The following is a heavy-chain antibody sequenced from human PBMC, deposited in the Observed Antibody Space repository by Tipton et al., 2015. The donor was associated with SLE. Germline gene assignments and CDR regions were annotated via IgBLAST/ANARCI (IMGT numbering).Heavy chain of an antibody. Sequence: SLRLSCAASGFTFDDYAMHWVRQAPGKGLEWVSGISWNSGSIGYADSVKGRFTISRDNAKNSLYLQMNSLRAEDTALYYCAKDTEYYGQGHYFDYWGQGTLVTVSS. J-gene: IGHJ4*02. D-gene: IGHD3-10*01. CDR2: ISWNSGSI. CDR3: AKDTEYYGQGHYFDY. CDR1: GFTFDDYA. V-gene: IGHV3-9*01.